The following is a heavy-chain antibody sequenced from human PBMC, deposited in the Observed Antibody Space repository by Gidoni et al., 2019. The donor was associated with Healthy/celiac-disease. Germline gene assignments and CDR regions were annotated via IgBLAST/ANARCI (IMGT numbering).Heavy chain of an antibody. CDR2: NSAYNGNT. D-gene: IGHD5-18*01. V-gene: IGHV1-18*01. CDR1: GYTFTSYG. Sequence: QVQLVQSGAEVKKPGASVKVSCKASGYTFTSYGISWVRQAPGQGLEWMGWNSAYNGNTNYAQKLQGRVTMTTDTSTSTAYMELRSLRSDDTAVYYCARESPHVDTAMVGDYWGQGTLVTVSS. J-gene: IGHJ4*02. CDR3: ARESPHVDTAMVGDY.